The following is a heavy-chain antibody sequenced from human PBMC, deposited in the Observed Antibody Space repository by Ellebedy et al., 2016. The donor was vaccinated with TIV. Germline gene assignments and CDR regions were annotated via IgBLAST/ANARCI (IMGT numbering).Heavy chain of an antibody. Sequence: PGGSLRLSCAASGFTFDDYAMHWVRQAPGKGLEWVSGISWNSGSIGFADSVKGRFTITRDNAKNSLYLQLDSLRAEDTALYYCAKDRSRRSGLGIFSFDYWGQGTLVTVSS. CDR2: ISWNSGSI. J-gene: IGHJ4*02. CDR1: GFTFDDYA. V-gene: IGHV3-9*01. CDR3: AKDRSRRSGLGIFSFDY. D-gene: IGHD5-12*01.